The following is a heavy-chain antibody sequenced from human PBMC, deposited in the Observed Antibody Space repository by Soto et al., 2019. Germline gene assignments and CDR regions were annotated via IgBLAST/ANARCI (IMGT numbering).Heavy chain of an antibody. J-gene: IGHJ6*02. Sequence: EVQLLESGGGLVQPGGSLRLSCAASGFTFSSYAMSWVRQAPGKGLEWVSAISSSGSSTYYADSVKGRFTISRDNSKNTLXXQXXXXXXXXTAVYYCATDTSTWYGGLDYYAMDVWGQGTTVTVS. CDR1: GFTFSSYA. CDR2: ISSSGSST. CDR3: ATDTSTWYGGLDYYAMDV. V-gene: IGHV3-23*01. D-gene: IGHD6-13*01.